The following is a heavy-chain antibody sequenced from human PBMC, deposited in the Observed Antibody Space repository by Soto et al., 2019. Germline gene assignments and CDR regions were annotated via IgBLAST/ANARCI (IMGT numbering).Heavy chain of an antibody. CDR2: ISSSGHTI. CDR1: GFTFSTYW. J-gene: IGHJ4*02. Sequence: GGSLRLSCAASGFTFSTYWMHWVRQAPGKGLVWVSRISSSGHTIYYRDSVKGRFTISRDNGKNSLYLQLNSLRVEDTAVYYCARDFTYYYASPESFDFWGQGTLVTVSS. CDR3: ARDFTYYYASPESFDF. D-gene: IGHD3-10*01. V-gene: IGHV3-48*01.